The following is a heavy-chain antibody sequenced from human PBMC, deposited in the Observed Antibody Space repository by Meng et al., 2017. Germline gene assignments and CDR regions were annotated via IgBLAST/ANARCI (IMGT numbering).Heavy chain of an antibody. CDR2: INPKSGDT. CDR3: ARDEDISAAGKLFGDY. CDR1: GYNFPDYY. Sequence: QVQLGQSGAEGKKPGASVKVPCKPSGYNFPDYYIHWVRRAPGQGLEWMGRINPKSGDTHYAQKFQARVTMTGDTSISTAYMELSGLRSDDTAMYYCARDEDISAAGKLFGDYWGQGTLVTVSS. V-gene: IGHV1-2*06. J-gene: IGHJ4*02. D-gene: IGHD6-25*01.